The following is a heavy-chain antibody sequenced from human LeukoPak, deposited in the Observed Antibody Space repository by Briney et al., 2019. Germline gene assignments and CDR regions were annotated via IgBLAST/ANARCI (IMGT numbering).Heavy chain of an antibody. CDR2: ISSSSSYI. D-gene: IGHD6-13*01. J-gene: IGHJ5*02. V-gene: IGHV3-21*04. CDR1: GFTFSSYS. Sequence: GGSLRLSCAASGFTFSSYSMNWVRQAPGKGLEWVSSISSSSSYIYYADSVKGRFTISRDNAKNSLYLQMNSLRAEDTAVYYCAKDSPVRSSPFDPWGQGTLVTVSS. CDR3: AKDSPVRSSPFDP.